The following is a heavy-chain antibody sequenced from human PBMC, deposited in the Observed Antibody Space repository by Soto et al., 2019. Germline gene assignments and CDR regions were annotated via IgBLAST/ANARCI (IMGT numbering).Heavy chain of an antibody. CDR2: MNPNSGNT. Sequence: ASVKVSCKASGYTFTSYDINWVRQATGQGLEWMGWMNPNSGNTGYAQKFQGRVTMTRNTSISTAYMELSSLRSEDTAVYYCARGLVAAADNDYWGRGTLVTVSS. CDR1: GYTFTSYD. CDR3: ARGLVAAADNDY. J-gene: IGHJ4*02. D-gene: IGHD2-15*01. V-gene: IGHV1-8*01.